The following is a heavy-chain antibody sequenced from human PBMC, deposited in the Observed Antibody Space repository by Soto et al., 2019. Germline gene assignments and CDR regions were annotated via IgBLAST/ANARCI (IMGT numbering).Heavy chain of an antibody. CDR1: GYTLTIYL. CDR2: INAGNGNT. CDR3: ARDFRYSSIKTYFQH. V-gene: IGHV1-3*01. Sequence: APVKVYRKASGYTLTIYLRHCRRQAPGQRLEWMGWINAGNGNTKYSQKFQGRVTITRDTSASTAYMELSSLRSEDTAVYYCARDFRYSSIKTYFQHWGQGTLVTVSS. J-gene: IGHJ1*01. D-gene: IGHD6-13*01.